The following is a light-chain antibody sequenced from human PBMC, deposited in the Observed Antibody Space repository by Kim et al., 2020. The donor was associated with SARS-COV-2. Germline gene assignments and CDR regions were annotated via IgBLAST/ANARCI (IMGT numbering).Light chain of an antibody. Sequence: QPVLTQSPSASASLGASVKLTCTLSSGHSSYAIAWHQQQPDKGPRYLMKLNSDGSHTKGDGIPDRFSGSSSGAERYLTISSLQSDDEADYYCQTWGTGFRVFGGGTKLTVL. V-gene: IGLV4-69*01. CDR2: LNSDGSH. J-gene: IGLJ3*02. CDR1: SGHSSYA. CDR3: QTWGTGFRV.